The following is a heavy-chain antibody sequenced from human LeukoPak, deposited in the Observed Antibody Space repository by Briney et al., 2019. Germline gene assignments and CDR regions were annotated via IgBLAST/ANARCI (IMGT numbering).Heavy chain of an antibody. CDR3: ARTYYYDSSGYSYGMDV. Sequence: GGSLRLSCAASGFTFSSYAMHWVRQAPGKGLEWVAVISYDGSNKYYADSVKGRFTISRDNSKNTLYLQMNSLRAEDTAVYYCARTYYYDSSGYSYGMDVWGQGTTVTVSS. D-gene: IGHD3-22*01. CDR1: GFTFSSYA. J-gene: IGHJ6*02. V-gene: IGHV3-30-3*01. CDR2: ISYDGSNK.